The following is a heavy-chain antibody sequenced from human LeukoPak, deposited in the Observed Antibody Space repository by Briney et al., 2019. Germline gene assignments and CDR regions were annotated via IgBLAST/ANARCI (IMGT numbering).Heavy chain of an antibody. D-gene: IGHD5-18*01. J-gene: IGHJ4*02. CDR2: INPYNGNT. CDR1: GCTFNRHG. Sequence: ASVKVSCKAAGCTFNRHGITWVRQAPGQGLEWMGWINPYNGNTDYAQKFQGRVTMTTDTSTNTAYMELRSLRSDDTAVYYCAEGYSYGYFPNWGQGTLVTVSS. V-gene: IGHV1-18*01. CDR3: AEGYSYGYFPN.